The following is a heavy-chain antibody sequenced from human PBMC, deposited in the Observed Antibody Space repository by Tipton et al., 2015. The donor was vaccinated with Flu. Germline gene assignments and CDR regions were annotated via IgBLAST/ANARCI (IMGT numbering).Heavy chain of an antibody. V-gene: IGHV4-38-2*01. CDR2: IHRSGST. CDR3: ARRDFSNYVSDPKNWFDR. D-gene: IGHD4-11*01. J-gene: IGHJ5*02. CDR1: GDSIRNDYF. Sequence: TLSLTCAVSGDSIRNDYFWGWIRQPPGKGLEWIATIHRSGSTKYNPSPKSRVTISVDTSRNEFYLEMRSVTAADMAVYYCARRDFSNYVSDPKNWFDRWGQGTLVTVSS.